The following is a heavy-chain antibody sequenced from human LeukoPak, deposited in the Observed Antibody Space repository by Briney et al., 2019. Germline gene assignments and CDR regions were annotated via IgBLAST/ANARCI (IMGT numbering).Heavy chain of an antibody. D-gene: IGHD6-13*01. CDR3: ARSPSYSSSWYALDS. CDR2: IGTAGDT. V-gene: IGHV3-13*01. Sequence: SGGSLRLSCEASGSSFSGYDMHWVRQATGKGLEWVSAIGTAGDTYYSDSVRGRFTISRENAKNSLDLQMHSLRAGDTAVYYCARSPSYSSSWYALDSWGQGTLVTVSS. J-gene: IGHJ4*02. CDR1: GSSFSGYD.